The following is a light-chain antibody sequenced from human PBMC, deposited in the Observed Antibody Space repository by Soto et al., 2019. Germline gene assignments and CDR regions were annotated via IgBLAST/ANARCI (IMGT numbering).Light chain of an antibody. Sequence: DIQMTQSPSSLSASVGDRVTITGRASQSISSYLNWYQQKPGKAPKLLIYAASSLQSGVPSRFSGSGSGTDFTLTISSLQPDDCATYYCQQSYSTPLTFGPGTKVDIQ. J-gene: IGKJ3*01. CDR3: QQSYSTPLT. V-gene: IGKV1-39*01. CDR1: QSISSY. CDR2: AAS.